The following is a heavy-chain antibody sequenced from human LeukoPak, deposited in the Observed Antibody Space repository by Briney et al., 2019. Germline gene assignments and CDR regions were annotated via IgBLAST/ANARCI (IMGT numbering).Heavy chain of an antibody. CDR1: GFTFSSYA. CDR3: ARPIDNGSGSYYFPY. V-gene: IGHV3-30-3*01. D-gene: IGHD3-10*01. J-gene: IGHJ4*02. Sequence: GRSLRLSCAASGFTFSSYAMHWVRQAPGKGLEWVVVISYDGSNKYYADSVKGRLTISRDNSKNTLYMEMSSLRPEDTAVYYCARPIDNGSGSYYFPYWGQGTLVTVSS. CDR2: ISYDGSNK.